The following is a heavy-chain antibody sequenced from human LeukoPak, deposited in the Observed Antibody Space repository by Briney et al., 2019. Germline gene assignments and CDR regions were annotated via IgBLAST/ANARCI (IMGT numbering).Heavy chain of an antibody. CDR2: IWYDGSKK. J-gene: IGHJ4*02. D-gene: IGHD6-13*01. Sequence: GGSLRLSCAASGFSFSSYGMHWVRQAPGKGLEWVAGIWYDGSKKYYADSVKGRFTISRDNSKNTLFVQMNSLRAEDTALYYCARVANASTWGPDCWGQGTLVTVSS. CDR1: GFSFSSYG. CDR3: ARVANASTWGPDC. V-gene: IGHV3-33*01.